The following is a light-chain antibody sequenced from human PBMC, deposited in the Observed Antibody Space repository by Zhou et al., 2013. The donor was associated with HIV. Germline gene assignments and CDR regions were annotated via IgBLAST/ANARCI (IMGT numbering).Light chain of an antibody. V-gene: IGKV1-39*01. Sequence: DIQMTQSPSSLSASVGDRVTITCRASQSISSYLNWYQQKPGKAPKVLIYAASSLQSGVPSRFSGGGSGTDFTLTISSLQPEDFATYYCQQSYSTPSITFGQGTRLEIK. J-gene: IGKJ5*01. CDR2: AAS. CDR3: QQSYSTPSIT. CDR1: QSISSY.